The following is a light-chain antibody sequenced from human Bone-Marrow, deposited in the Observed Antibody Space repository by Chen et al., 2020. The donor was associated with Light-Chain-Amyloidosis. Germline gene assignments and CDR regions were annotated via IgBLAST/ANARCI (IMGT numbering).Light chain of an antibody. CDR3: QVWDRSSDRPV. Sequence: SYLLPQPSSVSLAPGQTAPIACGGNNIGSTSVHWYQQTPGQAPLLVVYDDSDRPSGIPERLSGSNSGNTATLTISRVEAGDEADYYCQVWDRSSDRPVFGGGTKLTVL. V-gene: IGLV3-21*02. CDR2: DDS. J-gene: IGLJ3*02. CDR1: NIGSTS.